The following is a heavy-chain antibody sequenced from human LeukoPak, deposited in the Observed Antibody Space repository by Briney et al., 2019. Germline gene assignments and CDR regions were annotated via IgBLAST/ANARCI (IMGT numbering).Heavy chain of an antibody. J-gene: IGHJ4*02. CDR3: AREGREGYNYPALDF. CDR2: MKHDGIEK. D-gene: IGHD5-24*01. CDR1: GFSFGSYW. V-gene: IGHV3-7*05. Sequence: GGSLRLSCVASGFSFGSYWMAWVRQAPGKGLEWVANMKHDGIEKYHVDSVKGRFIISRDNTKNSLYLHMSSLRVEDTAVYYCAREGREGYNYPALDFWGQGILVTVSS.